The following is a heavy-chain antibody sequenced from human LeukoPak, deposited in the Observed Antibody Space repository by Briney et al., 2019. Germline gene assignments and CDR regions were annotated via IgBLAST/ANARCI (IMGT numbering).Heavy chain of an antibody. V-gene: IGHV4-4*07. CDR1: GAPINSYY. J-gene: IGHJ4*02. CDR2: IYRSGST. D-gene: IGHD4-11*01. Sequence: PSETLSLTCTVSGAPINSYYWSWIRQPAGKGLGWIGRIYRSGSTNYNPSLKSPVTMSVDTSKNQFSLKLSSVTAADTAIYYCARVLPTTVTAIDYWGQGTLVTVSS. CDR3: ARVLPTTVTAIDY.